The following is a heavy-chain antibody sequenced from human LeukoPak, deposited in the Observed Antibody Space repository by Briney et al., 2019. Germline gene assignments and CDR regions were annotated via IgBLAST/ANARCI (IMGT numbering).Heavy chain of an antibody. Sequence: PSETLSLTCAVYGGSFSGYYWSWIRQPPGKGLEWIGEINHSESTNYNPSLKSRVTISVDTSKNQFSLKLSSVTAADTAVYYCARWDTTAYTFDYWGQGALVTVSS. CDR2: INHSEST. V-gene: IGHV4-34*01. CDR3: ARWDTTAYTFDY. D-gene: IGHD1-26*01. CDR1: GGSFSGYY. J-gene: IGHJ4*02.